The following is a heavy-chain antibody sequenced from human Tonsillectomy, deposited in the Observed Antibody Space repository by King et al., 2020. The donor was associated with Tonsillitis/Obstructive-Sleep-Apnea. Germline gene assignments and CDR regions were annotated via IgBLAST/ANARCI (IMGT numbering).Heavy chain of an antibody. V-gene: IGHV3-48*03. CDR3: ARDSPHYYGSGRYMDV. CDR1: GFTFSSYE. D-gene: IGHD3-10*01. Sequence: VQLVESGGGLVQPGGSLRLSCVASGFTFSSYEMNWVRQAPGKGLEWVSHISSSGSTIYYADSVKGRFTISRDNAKNSLYLQMNSLRVEDTAVYYCARDSPHYYGSGRYMDVWGQETTVTVSS. J-gene: IGHJ6*02. CDR2: ISSSGSTI.